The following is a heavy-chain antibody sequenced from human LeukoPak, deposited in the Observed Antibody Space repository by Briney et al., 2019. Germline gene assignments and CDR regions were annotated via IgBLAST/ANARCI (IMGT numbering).Heavy chain of an antibody. Sequence: PSETLSLTCTVSGGSISSGNYYWSWIRQPAGKGLEWIGRIYASGGTNYNPSLKSRVTIYVDASKNQFSLKLSSVTAADTAVYYCARNSPLAYYYDSSGPVWGKGTTVTVSS. V-gene: IGHV4-61*02. CDR2: IYASGGT. J-gene: IGHJ6*04. CDR3: ARNSPLAYYYDSSGPV. CDR1: GGSISSGNYY. D-gene: IGHD3-22*01.